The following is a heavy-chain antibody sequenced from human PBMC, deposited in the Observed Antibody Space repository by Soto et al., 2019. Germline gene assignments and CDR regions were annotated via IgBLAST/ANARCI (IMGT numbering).Heavy chain of an antibody. J-gene: IGHJ3*02. V-gene: IGHV4-39*01. CDR3: ARHSPLLWFGELYPGAGNAFDI. CDR2: IYYSGST. D-gene: IGHD3-10*01. Sequence: SETLSLTCTVSGGSISSSSYYWGWIRQPPGKGLEWIGSIYYSGSTYYNPSLKSRVTISVDTSKNQFSLKLSSVTAADTAVYYRARHSPLLWFGELYPGAGNAFDIWGQGTMVTVSS. CDR1: GGSISSSSYY.